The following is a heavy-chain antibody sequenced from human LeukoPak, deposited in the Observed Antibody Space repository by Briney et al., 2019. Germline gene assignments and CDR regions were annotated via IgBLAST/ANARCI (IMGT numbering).Heavy chain of an antibody. CDR3: SRGSAGPGYNYYMDV. Sequence: PSETLSLTCTVSGGSISSGGYYWSWIRQPPGKGLEWIGYIYHSGSTYYNPSLKSRVTISVDRSKNQFSLKLSSVTAADTAVYYCSRGSAGPGYNYYMDVWGKGTTVTVSS. V-gene: IGHV4-30-2*01. CDR1: GGSISSGGYY. CDR2: IYHSGST. J-gene: IGHJ6*03. D-gene: IGHD5-24*01.